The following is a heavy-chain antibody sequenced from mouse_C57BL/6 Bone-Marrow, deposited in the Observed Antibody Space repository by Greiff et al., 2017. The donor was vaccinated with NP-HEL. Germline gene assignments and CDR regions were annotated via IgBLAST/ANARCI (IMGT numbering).Heavy chain of an antibody. J-gene: IGHJ3*01. CDR3: ARCGFAY. CDR1: GYTFTDYY. V-gene: IGHV1-76*01. Sequence: QVHLQQSGAELVRPGASVKLSCKASGYTFTDYYINWVKQRPGQGLEWIARIYPGSGNTYYNEKFKGKATLTAEKSSSTAYMQLSSLTSEDSAVYFCARCGFAYWGQGTLVTVSA. CDR2: IYPGSGNT.